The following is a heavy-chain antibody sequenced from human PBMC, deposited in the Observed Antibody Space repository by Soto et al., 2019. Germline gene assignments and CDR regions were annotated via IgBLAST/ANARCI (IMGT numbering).Heavy chain of an antibody. CDR1: GFTFSSYS. J-gene: IGHJ4*02. CDR3: ARDLGLLKSLFDY. D-gene: IGHD3-16*01. Sequence: PGGSLRLSCAASGFTFSSYSMNWVRQAPGKGLEWVSSISSSSSYIYYADSVQGRFTISRDNSKRSVFLDLNSLRVEDTAVYYCARDLGLLKSLFDYWGQGTLVTVSS. V-gene: IGHV3-21*01. CDR2: ISSSSSYI.